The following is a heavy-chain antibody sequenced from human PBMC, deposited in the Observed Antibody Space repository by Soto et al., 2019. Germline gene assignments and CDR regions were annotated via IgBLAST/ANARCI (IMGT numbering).Heavy chain of an antibody. J-gene: IGHJ4*02. V-gene: IGHV3-7*01. CDR2: MKRDGSEK. D-gene: IGHD7-27*01. CDR1: GFTFSSYW. CDR3: ARIPGDWGLFDY. Sequence: EGSLRLSCVASGFTFSSYWMSWVRQAPGKGLEWVANMKRDGSEKYYVDSVKGRFSISRDNGKNSVYLQMNSLRAEDTAVYYCARIPGDWGLFDYWGQGALVTVSS.